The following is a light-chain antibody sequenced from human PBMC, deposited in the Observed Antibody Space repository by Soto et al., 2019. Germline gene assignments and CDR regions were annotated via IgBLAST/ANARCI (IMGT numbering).Light chain of an antibody. J-gene: IGKJ2*01. V-gene: IGKV3-20*01. Sequence: EIVLTQSPGTLSLSPGERATLSCRASQSFSSSYLAWYQQKPGQAPRLLIYGASSRATGIPDRFSGSGSGTDFTLTISRLEPEDFAVDYCHHYGSSPYTFCQGTKLELK. CDR3: HHYGSSPYT. CDR2: GAS. CDR1: QSFSSSY.